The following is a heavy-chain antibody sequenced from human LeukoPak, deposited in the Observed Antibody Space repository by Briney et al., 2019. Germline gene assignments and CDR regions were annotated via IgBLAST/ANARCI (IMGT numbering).Heavy chain of an antibody. CDR3: ATIAVTGPKYYAMDV. V-gene: IGHV4-4*02. Sequence: SETLSLTCAVSGGSINNNGWWTWVRPPPGEGVEWIGEIYHSGSTNYNPYLKSRDTISVDKEKKQVYLKLSSVTAADTAIYYCATIAVTGPKYYAMDVWGQGTTVTVSS. J-gene: IGHJ6*02. D-gene: IGHD6-19*01. CDR2: IYHSGST. CDR1: GGSINNNGW.